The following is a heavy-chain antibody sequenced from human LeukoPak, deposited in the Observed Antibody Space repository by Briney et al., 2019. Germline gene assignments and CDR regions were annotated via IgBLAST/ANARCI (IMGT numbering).Heavy chain of an antibody. Sequence: GGSLRLSCAASGFTFSSYSMNWVRQAPGKGLEWVSSISSSSSYIYYADSVKGRFTISRDNAKNSLYLQMNSLRAEDTAVYYCASGYRSSSGRGYFDLWGRGTLVTVSS. CDR3: ASGYRSSSGRGYFDL. CDR2: ISSSSSYI. J-gene: IGHJ2*01. D-gene: IGHD6-6*01. V-gene: IGHV3-21*01. CDR1: GFTFSSYS.